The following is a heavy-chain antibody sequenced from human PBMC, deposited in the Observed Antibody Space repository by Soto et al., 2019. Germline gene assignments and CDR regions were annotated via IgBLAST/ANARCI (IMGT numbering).Heavy chain of an antibody. J-gene: IGHJ4*02. CDR1: GGSFSGYY. CDR3: ARGWGLHAY. CDR2: INHSGST. D-gene: IGHD4-4*01. V-gene: IGHV4-34*01. Sequence: QVQLQQWGAGLLKPSETLSLTCAVYGGSFSGYYWSWIRQPPGKGLEWIGEINHSGSTNYNPSLKSRVTISVYTSKNQFSLKLSSVTAADTDVYYCARGWGLHAYWGQGTLVTVSS.